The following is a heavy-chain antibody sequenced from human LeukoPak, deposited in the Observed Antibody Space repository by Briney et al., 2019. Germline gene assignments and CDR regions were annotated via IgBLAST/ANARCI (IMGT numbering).Heavy chain of an antibody. J-gene: IGHJ4*02. CDR1: GFTFSSYS. CDR3: ARDPSGGSSSRDY. Sequence: GGSLRLSCAASGFTFSSYSMNWVRQAPGKGLEWVSVIYSGGSTYYADSVKGRFTISRDNSKNTLYLQMNSLRAEDTAVYYCARDPSGGSSSRDYWGQGTLVTVSS. D-gene: IGHD6-6*01. CDR2: IYSGGST. V-gene: IGHV3-66*01.